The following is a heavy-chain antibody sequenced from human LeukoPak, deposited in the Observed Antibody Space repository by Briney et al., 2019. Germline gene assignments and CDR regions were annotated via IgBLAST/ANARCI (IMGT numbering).Heavy chain of an antibody. Sequence: GGSLRLSCAASGFTFSSYSMNWVRQAPGKGLEWVSYIFSSGTTIYYADSVKGRFTISRDNAKNPLYLQMNSLRDEDTAVYYCAEGHSGTPFNYWGQGTLVTVSS. CDR2: IFSSGTTI. J-gene: IGHJ4*02. CDR1: GFTFSSYS. CDR3: AEGHSGTPFNY. V-gene: IGHV3-48*02. D-gene: IGHD6-19*01.